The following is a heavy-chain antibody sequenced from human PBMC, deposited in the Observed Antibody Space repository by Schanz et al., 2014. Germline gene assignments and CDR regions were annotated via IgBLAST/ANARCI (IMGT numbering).Heavy chain of an antibody. J-gene: IGHJ4*02. CDR1: GFNFGSHG. V-gene: IGHV3-7*01. CDR3: VSQTGSPNY. D-gene: IGHD6-13*01. Sequence: EVQLLESGGGLVQPGGSLRLSCAASGFNFGSHGMHWVRQAPGKGLEWVANIKHDGSVKDYVDSVEGRFTISRDNAKRSLFLQMNSLRVEDTAVYFCVSQTGSPNYWGQGTLVTVSS. CDR2: IKHDGSVK.